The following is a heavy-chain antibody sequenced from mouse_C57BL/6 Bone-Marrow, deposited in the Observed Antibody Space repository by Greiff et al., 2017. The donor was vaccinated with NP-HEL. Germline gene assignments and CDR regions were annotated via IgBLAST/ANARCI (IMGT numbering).Heavy chain of an antibody. Sequence: VQLVESGPGLVAPSQSLSITCTVSGFSLTSYAISWVRQPPGKGLEWLGVIWTGGGTNYNSALKSRLSISKDNSKSQVFLKMNSLQTDDTASYYCARNPVPLYGSTWYFDVWGTGTTVTVSS. CDR1: GFSLTSYA. V-gene: IGHV2-9-1*01. D-gene: IGHD1-1*01. CDR2: IWTGGGT. CDR3: ARNPVPLYGSTWYFDV. J-gene: IGHJ1*03.